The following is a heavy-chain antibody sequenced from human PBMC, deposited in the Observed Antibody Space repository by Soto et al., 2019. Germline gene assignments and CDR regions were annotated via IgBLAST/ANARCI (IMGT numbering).Heavy chain of an antibody. V-gene: IGHV1-18*01. J-gene: IGHJ5*02. Sequence: GSSVKVSCKTSGYTFSNYGITWVRQAPGQPLEWLGWISLYSDGTNYAQKFQGRVSMTTDTSTTTAYMELRSLRSDETAVCCCARVVPGAEDWFGPWGQGTLVTVSS. CDR2: ISLYSDGT. CDR1: GYTFSNYG. D-gene: IGHD2-2*01. CDR3: ARVVPGAEDWFGP.